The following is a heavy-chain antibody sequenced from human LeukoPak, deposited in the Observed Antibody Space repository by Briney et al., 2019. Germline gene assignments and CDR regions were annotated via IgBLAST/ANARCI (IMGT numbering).Heavy chain of an antibody. J-gene: IGHJ5*02. V-gene: IGHV1-18*01. Sequence: ASVKVSCKASGYTFSSYGFSWVRQTPGQGLEWMGWISAYNGHTNYAQKFQDRVTLTTDTSSNTAYMELRTLRYDDTAIYYCARDRGGHSNRRNLFDPWGQGTLVTVSS. CDR1: GYTFSSYG. CDR3: ARDRGGHSNRRNLFDP. CDR2: ISAYNGHT. D-gene: IGHD5-12*01.